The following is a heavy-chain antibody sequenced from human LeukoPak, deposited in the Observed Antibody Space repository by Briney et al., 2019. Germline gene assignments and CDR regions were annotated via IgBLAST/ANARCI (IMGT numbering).Heavy chain of an antibody. D-gene: IGHD3-10*01. J-gene: IGHJ4*02. V-gene: IGHV1-18*01. Sequence: ASVKVSCKASVFTFSSYGISWVRQAPGQGLEWMGWISSSSGNTDYAQKFQGRVTMTTDKSTSTAYMELRSPRSGDTAVYYCAREHPHFGELWNDYWGQGTPVTVSS. CDR1: VFTFSSYG. CDR3: AREHPHFGELWNDY. CDR2: ISSSSGNT.